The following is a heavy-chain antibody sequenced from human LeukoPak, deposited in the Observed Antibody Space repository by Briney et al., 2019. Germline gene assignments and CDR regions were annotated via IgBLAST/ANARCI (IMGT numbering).Heavy chain of an antibody. V-gene: IGHV4-39*01. CDR2: IYYSGNT. D-gene: IGHD5-24*01. CDR3: ARHLRWLRRGPPGGAFDI. CDR1: GVSISSSNSY. J-gene: IGHJ3*02. Sequence: SETLSLTCTVSGVSISSSNSYWGWIRQPPGKGLEWIGSIYYSGNTYYNASLKSQVSISIDTSKNQFSLRLTSVTAADTAVYYCARHLRWLRRGPPGGAFDIWGQGTMVTVPS.